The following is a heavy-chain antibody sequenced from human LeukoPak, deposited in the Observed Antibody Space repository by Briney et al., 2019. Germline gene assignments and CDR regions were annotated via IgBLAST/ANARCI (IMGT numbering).Heavy chain of an antibody. Sequence: PGGSLRLSCTVSGFTVSSNSMSWVRQAPGKGLEWVSFIYSGGNTHYSDSVKGRFTISRDNSKNTLYLQMNSLRAEDTAVYYCAKGGYYYDGSAYEYWGQGTLVTVSS. V-gene: IGHV3-53*05. D-gene: IGHD3-22*01. CDR3: AKGGYYYDGSAYEY. CDR2: IYSGGNT. J-gene: IGHJ4*02. CDR1: GFTVSSNS.